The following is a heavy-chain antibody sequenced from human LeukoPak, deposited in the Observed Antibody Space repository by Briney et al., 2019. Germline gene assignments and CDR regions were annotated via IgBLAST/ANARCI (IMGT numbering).Heavy chain of an antibody. CDR2: ISYDGSNK. J-gene: IGHJ4*02. CDR3: AKDILRYFDWLSLDY. V-gene: IGHV3-30*18. Sequence: GGSLRLSCAASGFTFSSYGMHWVRQAPGKGLEWVAVISYDGSNKYYADSVKGRFTISRDNSKNTLYLQMNSLRAEDTAVYYCAKDILRYFDWLSLDYWGQETLVTVSS. CDR1: GFTFSSYG. D-gene: IGHD3-9*01.